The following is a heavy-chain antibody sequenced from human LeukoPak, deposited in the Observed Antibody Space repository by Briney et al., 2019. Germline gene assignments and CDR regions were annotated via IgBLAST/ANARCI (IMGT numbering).Heavy chain of an antibody. D-gene: IGHD1-7*01. J-gene: IGHJ6*03. V-gene: IGHV4-34*01. CDR3: GRNFVCDFYFDV. CDR2: ISHEGDS. Sequence: PSQTLSLTCAVYGVSLRGYYWSWIRHSPEKGLEWIGEISHEGDSIYNPSLKSRLTLSVDMSKKQFPLNLRSVTAADTADCARGRNFVCDFYFDVWGKGTTVIVSS. CDR1: GVSLRGYY.